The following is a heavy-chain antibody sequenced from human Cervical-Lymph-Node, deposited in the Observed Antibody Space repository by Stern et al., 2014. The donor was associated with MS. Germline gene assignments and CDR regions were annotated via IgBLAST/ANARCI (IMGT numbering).Heavy chain of an antibody. Sequence: EMQLVESGGGLVQPGGSLRLSCAASGFTFSTYAFSWVRQAPGQGLEWVSSISDSGVSTYYADSVKGRFTISRDNSKSMLYLEMQSLRAEDTAVYHCAKDLGRGVVVVPLYGLDVWGQGTTVTVSS. V-gene: IGHV3-23*04. CDR3: AKDLGRGVVVVPLYGLDV. J-gene: IGHJ6*02. D-gene: IGHD2-2*01. CDR1: GFTFSTYA. CDR2: ISDSGVST.